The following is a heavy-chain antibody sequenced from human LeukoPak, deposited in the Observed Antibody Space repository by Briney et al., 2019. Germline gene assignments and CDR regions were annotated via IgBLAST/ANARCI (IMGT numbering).Heavy chain of an antibody. J-gene: IGHJ4*02. V-gene: IGHV4-39*01. D-gene: IGHD6-19*01. Sequence: SETLSLTCTVSGGSISSSSYYWGWIRQPPGKGLEWIGSIYYSGSTYYNPSLKGRVTISVDTSKNQFSLRLSSVTAADTAVYYCARQGGGWYHFDYWGQGTLVTVSS. CDR3: ARQGGGWYHFDY. CDR2: IYYSGST. CDR1: GGSISSSSYY.